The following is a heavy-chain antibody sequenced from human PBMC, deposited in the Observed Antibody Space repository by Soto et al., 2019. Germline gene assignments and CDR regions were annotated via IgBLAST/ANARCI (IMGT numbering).Heavy chain of an antibody. Sequence: EVQLVESGGGVVQPGGSLRLSCAASGFTFNSYWMHWVRQVPGKGLECVSRIDGDGTTTHYADSVKGRFTISRDNAKKTLYLQMNSLRAEDSAVYLCARRIAEAGTYDHWGQGTLVTVSA. V-gene: IGHV3-74*01. CDR2: IDGDGTTT. CDR1: GFTFNSYW. CDR3: ARRIAEAGTYDH. D-gene: IGHD6-19*01. J-gene: IGHJ4*02.